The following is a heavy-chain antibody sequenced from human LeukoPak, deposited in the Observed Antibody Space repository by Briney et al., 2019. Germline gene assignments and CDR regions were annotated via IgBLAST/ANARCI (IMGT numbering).Heavy chain of an antibody. CDR1: GGSISSYY. D-gene: IGHD3-9*01. V-gene: IGHV4-4*07. Sequence: PSETLSLTCTVSGGSISSYYWSWIRQPAGKVLEWIGRIYTSGSTNYNPSLKSRVTMSVDTSKNQFSLKLSSVTAADTAVYYCAREARYFDWLLPHLDYWGQGTLVTVSS. CDR2: IYTSGST. CDR3: AREARYFDWLLPHLDY. J-gene: IGHJ4*02.